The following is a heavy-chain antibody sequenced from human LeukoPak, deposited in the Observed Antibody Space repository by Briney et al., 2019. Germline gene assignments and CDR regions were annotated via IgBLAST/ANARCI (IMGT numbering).Heavy chain of an antibody. J-gene: IGHJ5*02. CDR1: GGSISSSSYY. CDR3: ARSKAHLSTSWYGTWFDP. D-gene: IGHD2-2*01. V-gene: IGHV4-39*01. CDR2: IYYSGST. Sequence: SETLSLTCTVSGGSISSSSYYWDWMRQPPGKGLEWIGSIYYSGSTYYNPSLKSRVTISVDTSKNQFSLKLNSVTAADTAVYYCARSKAHLSTSWYGTWFDPWGQGTLVTVSS.